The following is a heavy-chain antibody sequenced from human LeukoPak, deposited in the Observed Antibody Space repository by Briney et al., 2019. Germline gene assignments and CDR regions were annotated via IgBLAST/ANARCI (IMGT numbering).Heavy chain of an antibody. D-gene: IGHD5-24*01. J-gene: IGHJ4*02. CDR3: ARVLQMATVTDDY. CDR1: GYTFTGYY. CDR2: INPNSGGT. Sequence: VASVKVSCKASGYTFTGYYMHWVRQAPGQGLEWMGWINPNSGGTNYAQKFQGRVTMTRDTSISTAYLELIRLRSDDTVVYYCARVLQMATVTDDYGGQGTLVTVSS. V-gene: IGHV1-2*02.